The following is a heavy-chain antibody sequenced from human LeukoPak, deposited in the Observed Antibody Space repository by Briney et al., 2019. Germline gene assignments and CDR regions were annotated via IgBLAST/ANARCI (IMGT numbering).Heavy chain of an antibody. CDR1: GFSLSDFA. V-gene: IGHV3-23*01. CDR2: MSGRGDST. CDR3: ANPDSSGFYFSTRFDF. Sequence: GGSLRLSCKASGFSLSDFAMTWVRQAPGKGLEWVSTMSGRGDSTYYADSVKGRFTVSRDNSDNTLYLHMNSLRAEDTAVYFCANPDSSGFYFSTRFDFWGQSTLVTVSS. J-gene: IGHJ4*02. D-gene: IGHD3-22*01.